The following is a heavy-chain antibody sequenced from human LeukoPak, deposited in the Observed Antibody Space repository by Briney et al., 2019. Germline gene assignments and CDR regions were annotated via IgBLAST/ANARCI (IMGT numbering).Heavy chain of an antibody. V-gene: IGHV3-7*03. D-gene: IGHD2-2*02. CDR3: ARDGLYCSSTSCYTRGYYYYGMDV. J-gene: IGHJ6*02. CDR2: IKKDGSEK. Sequence: PGGSLSLSCAASGFTFSSYWMSWVRQAPGKGLEWVANIKKDGSEKYYVDSVKGRFTISRDNAKNSLYLQMNSLRAEDTAVYYCARDGLYCSSTSCYTRGYYYYGMDVWGQGTTVTVSS. CDR1: GFTFSSYW.